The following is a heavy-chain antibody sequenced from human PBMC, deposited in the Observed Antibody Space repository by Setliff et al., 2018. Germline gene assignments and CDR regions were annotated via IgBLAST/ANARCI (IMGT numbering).Heavy chain of an antibody. CDR3: ARDNTILGATDY. Sequence: SETLSLTCTVSGGSVNDYYWSWIRQPPGKGLECIGYIQKSGGTNYNPSLKSRVTISVDTSRNQFSLKLSSLTAADTALYFCARDNTILGATDYWGQGALVTVSS. J-gene: IGHJ4*02. V-gene: IGHV4-59*08. CDR1: GGSVNDYY. D-gene: IGHD1-26*01. CDR2: IQKSGGT.